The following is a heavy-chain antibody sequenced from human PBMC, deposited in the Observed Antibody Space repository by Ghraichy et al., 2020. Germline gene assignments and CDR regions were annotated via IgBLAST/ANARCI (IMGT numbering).Heavy chain of an antibody. CDR1: DGSFSGHY. D-gene: IGHD2-15*01. Sequence: SETLSLTCAVYDGSFSGHYWSWIRLPPGKGLEWIGEINHSGSTKNNPSLKSRVTISVDTSKNQFSLKLNSVTAADTAIYYCARAVVAATPYFDYWGLGTLVTDSS. CDR2: INHSGST. V-gene: IGHV4-34*01. CDR3: ARAVVAATPYFDY. J-gene: IGHJ4*02.